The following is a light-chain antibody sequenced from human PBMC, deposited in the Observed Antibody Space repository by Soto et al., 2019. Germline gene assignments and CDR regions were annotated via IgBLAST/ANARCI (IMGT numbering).Light chain of an antibody. CDR2: EVS. J-gene: IGLJ1*01. CDR3: GSYRGSSTLV. V-gene: IGLV2-14*01. CDR1: SSDVGDYNY. Sequence: QSALTQPASVSGSPGQSITISCTGTSSDVGDYNYVSWYQQHPGKAPKLLIYEVSNRPSGASHRFSGSKSANTASLTISGLQAEDEADYYCGSYRGSSTLVFGTGTKLTVL.